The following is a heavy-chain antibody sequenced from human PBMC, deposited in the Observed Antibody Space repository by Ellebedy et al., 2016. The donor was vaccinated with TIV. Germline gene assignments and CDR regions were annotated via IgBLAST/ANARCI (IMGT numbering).Heavy chain of an antibody. V-gene: IGHV1-46*01. CDR3: ARVRRGYDTAPFFDN. CDR2: ITPSGIGS. D-gene: IGHD5-12*01. Sequence: AASLKVSCKTSGYPFSDYYLHWVRQAPGQGLEWVGIITPSGIGSIYGRKFHGRVTMTSDESTITVYMDLTSLTSDDTAVYYCARVRRGYDTAPFFDNWGQGTLVTVSS. CDR1: GYPFSDYY. J-gene: IGHJ4*02.